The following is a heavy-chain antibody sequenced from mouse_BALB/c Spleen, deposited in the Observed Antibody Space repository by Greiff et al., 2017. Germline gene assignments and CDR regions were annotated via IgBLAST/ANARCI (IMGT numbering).Heavy chain of an antibody. CDR3: ARRGDGYDVRFAY. D-gene: IGHD2-2*01. CDR2: IYPGSGST. Sequence: QVQLKQPGAELVKPGTSVKLSCKASGYNFTSYWINWVKLRPGQGLEWIGDIYPGSGSTNYNEKFKSKATLTVDTSSSTAYMQLSSLASEDSALYNCARRGDGYDVRFAYWGQGTLVTVSA. J-gene: IGHJ3*01. CDR1: GYNFTSYW. V-gene: IGHV1-55*01.